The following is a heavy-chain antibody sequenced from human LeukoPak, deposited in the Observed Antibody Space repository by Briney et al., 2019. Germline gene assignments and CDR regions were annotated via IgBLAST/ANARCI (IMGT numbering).Heavy chain of an antibody. CDR1: GYTFSYYY. CDR2: INPSSGGS. J-gene: IGHJ4*02. CDR3: AREVGEMATID. D-gene: IGHD5-24*01. V-gene: IGHV1-46*04. Sequence: ASVKVSCKTSGYTFSYYYIHWVRQAPGQGLEWMGTINPSSGGSTYAQKLQGRVTVTRDMSTSTAYMELRSLRSDDTAVYYCAREVGEMATIDWGQGTLVTVSS.